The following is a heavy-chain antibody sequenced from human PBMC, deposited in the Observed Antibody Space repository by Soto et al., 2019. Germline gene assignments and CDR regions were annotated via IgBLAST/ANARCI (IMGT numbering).Heavy chain of an antibody. J-gene: IGHJ5*02. CDR3: ARKDKSGYLNWFDP. Sequence: GESLKISCRTSGYNFTSSWIAWVRQKPGKGLEWMGIIFPSDSDTRYSPSFQGQVTISADRSTSTVFLQWASLKASDTAVYFCARKDKSGYLNWFDPWGQGTLVTVSS. CDR2: IFPSDSDT. CDR1: GYNFTSSW. D-gene: IGHD3-22*01. V-gene: IGHV5-51*01.